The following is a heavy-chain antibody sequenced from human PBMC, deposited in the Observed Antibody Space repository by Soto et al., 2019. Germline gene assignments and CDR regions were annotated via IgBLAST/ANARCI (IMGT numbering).Heavy chain of an antibody. V-gene: IGHV4-31*03. CDR3: AMELEGIVSAPGAFGL. D-gene: IGHD2-21*01. CDR2: ISYSGYA. CDR1: GGSIRNDNFY. Sequence: QVQLQESGQGLVKPSQTLSLTCTVSGGSIRNDNFYWSFLRQRPGKALEWIVYISYSGYAAYPPSLKGRVIISVYPFNNQCALNVNSVTAADTVFDYCAMELEGIVSAPGAFGLWGHGTLVTVSS. J-gene: IGHJ3*01.